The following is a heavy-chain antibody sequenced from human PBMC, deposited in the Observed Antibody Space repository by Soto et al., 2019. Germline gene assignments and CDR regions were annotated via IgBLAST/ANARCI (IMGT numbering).Heavy chain of an antibody. CDR1: GYSFTDYH. CDR3: AREDIVVAPVVIAVRAFDV. D-gene: IGHD2-2*02. J-gene: IGHJ3*01. CDR2: INPNSGGT. Sequence: ASVKVSCKASGYSFTDYHIHWVRQAPGQGLEWMGWINPNSGGTNYAQKFQGRVTMTRDTSISTAYMELSRLRSDDTAVYYCAREDIVVAPVVIAVRAFDVWGQGTMVTVSS. V-gene: IGHV1-2*02.